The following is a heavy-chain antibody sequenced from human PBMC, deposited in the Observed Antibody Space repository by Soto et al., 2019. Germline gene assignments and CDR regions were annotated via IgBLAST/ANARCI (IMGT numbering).Heavy chain of an antibody. V-gene: IGHV6-1*01. J-gene: IGHJ3*02. CDR3: ARDASNVWSDAFDI. CDR2: TYYKSKWYN. Sequence: SQTLSLTCAISGDSVSSNSAAWNWIRQSPSRGLEWLGRTYYKSKWYNDYAVSVKSRISINPDTSKNQFSLQLKSVTPEDTAVYYWARDASNVWSDAFDIWGQGTTVPV. D-gene: IGHD6-19*01. CDR1: GDSVSSNSAA.